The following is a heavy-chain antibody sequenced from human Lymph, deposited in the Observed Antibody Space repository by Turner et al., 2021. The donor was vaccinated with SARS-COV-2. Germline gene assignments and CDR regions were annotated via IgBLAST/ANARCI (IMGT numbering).Heavy chain of an antibody. J-gene: IGHJ6*02. CDR1: GFTFSSYG. D-gene: IGHD6-13*01. CDR2: IWYDGSNK. CDR3: AREESSNGMDV. Sequence: QVQLVESGGGVVQPGRSLRLSCAASGFTFSSYGMHWVRQAPGKGLEWVAVIWYDGSNKYYADSVKCRFTISRDNSKNTLYLQMNSLRAEDTDVYYCAREESSNGMDVWGQGTTVTVSS. V-gene: IGHV3-33*01.